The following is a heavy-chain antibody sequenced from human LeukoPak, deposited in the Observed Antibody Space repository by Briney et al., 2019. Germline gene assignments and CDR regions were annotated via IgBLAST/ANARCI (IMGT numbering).Heavy chain of an antibody. CDR3: ARSIAVPSGFDY. CDR1: GYSFTSYW. D-gene: IGHD6-19*01. Sequence: GESLKTSCKGSGYSFTSYWIGWVRQLPGKGLEWMGIIYPGDSDTTYSPSFQGQVTISDDKSISTAYLQWSSLKASDTAMYYCARSIAVPSGFDYWGQGTLVTVSS. V-gene: IGHV5-51*01. CDR2: IYPGDSDT. J-gene: IGHJ4*02.